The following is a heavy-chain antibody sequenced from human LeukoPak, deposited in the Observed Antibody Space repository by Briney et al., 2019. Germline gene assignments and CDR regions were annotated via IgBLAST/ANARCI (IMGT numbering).Heavy chain of an antibody. J-gene: IGHJ4*02. D-gene: IGHD3-22*01. V-gene: IGHV3-7*05. CDR3: VRHYYDTSSLDY. CDR1: GFTFSSYW. CDR2: IKQDGSEK. Sequence: PGGSLRLSCTASGFTFSSYWMNWVRQAPGKGLEWVATIKQDGSEKFYVDSVKGRFTISRDNAKNSLFLQMNSLRVEDTAVYYCVRHYYDTSSLDYWGQGTLVTVSS.